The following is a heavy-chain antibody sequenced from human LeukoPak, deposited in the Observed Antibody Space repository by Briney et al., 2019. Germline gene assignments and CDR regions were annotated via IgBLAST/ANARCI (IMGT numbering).Heavy chain of an antibody. V-gene: IGHV3-30*03. D-gene: IGHD3-22*01. Sequence: GGSLRLSCAASGFTFSISGMHWVRQAPGKGLEWVALISYDGSNKYYADSVKGRFTISRDNSKNTLFLQMNSLRPEDTALYYCASRGDTSGYYYFDYWGQGTLVTVSS. CDR2: ISYDGSNK. CDR1: GFTFSISG. CDR3: ASRGDTSGYYYFDY. J-gene: IGHJ4*02.